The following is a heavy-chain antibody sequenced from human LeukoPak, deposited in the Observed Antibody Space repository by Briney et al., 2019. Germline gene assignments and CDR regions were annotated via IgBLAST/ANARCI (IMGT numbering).Heavy chain of an antibody. D-gene: IGHD6-13*01. CDR3: ARDMGRAWYGPPDY. CDR1: GFIFSNYG. V-gene: IGHV3-33*01. J-gene: IGHJ4*02. CDR2: IWNDGSET. Sequence: RPGGSLRLSCAASGFIFSNYGMHWVRQAPGKRLEWVAVIWNDGSETFHADSVKGRFRIARDNSKNTLYPQMNSLRAEDTAVYFCARDMGRAWYGPPDYWGQGTLVTVSS.